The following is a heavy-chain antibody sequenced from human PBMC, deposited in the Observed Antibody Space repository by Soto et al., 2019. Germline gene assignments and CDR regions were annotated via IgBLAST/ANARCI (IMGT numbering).Heavy chain of an antibody. V-gene: IGHV5-10-1*01. J-gene: IGHJ6*02. CDR1: GYSFTSYW. D-gene: IGHD2-2*01. Sequence: PGESLKISCKGSGYSFTSYWISWVRQMPGKGLEWMGRIDPSDSYTNYSPSFQGHVTISADKSISTAYLQWSSLKASDTAMYYCAREDIVVVPAAHYYYGMDVWGQGTTVTVSS. CDR3: AREDIVVVPAAHYYYGMDV. CDR2: IDPSDSYT.